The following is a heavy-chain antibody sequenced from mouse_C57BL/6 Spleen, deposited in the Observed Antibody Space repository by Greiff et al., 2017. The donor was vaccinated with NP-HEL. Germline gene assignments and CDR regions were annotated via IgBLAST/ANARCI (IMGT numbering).Heavy chain of an antibody. CDR1: GYTFTSYW. CDR2: IHPNSGST. J-gene: IGHJ3*01. Sequence: QVQLQQPGAELVKPGASVKLSCKASGYTFTSYWMHWVKQRPGQGLEWIGMIHPNSGSTNYNEKFKSKATLTVDKSSSTAYMQLSSLTSEDSAVYYCAIYDYSSWFADWGQGTLVTVSA. V-gene: IGHV1-64*01. CDR3: AIYDYSSWFAD. D-gene: IGHD2-4*01.